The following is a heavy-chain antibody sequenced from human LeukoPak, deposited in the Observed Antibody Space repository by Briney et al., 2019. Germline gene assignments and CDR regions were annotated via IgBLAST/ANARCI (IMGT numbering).Heavy chain of an antibody. V-gene: IGHV4-4*07. J-gene: IGHJ3*02. Sequence: SETLSLTCTVSGGSISSYYWSWIRQPAGKGLEWIGRIYTSGSTNYNPSLKSRVTMSVDTPKNQFSLKLSSVSAADTAVYCCARLGITGTKIRGRAFDIWGQGTMVTVSS. CDR2: IYTSGST. D-gene: IGHD1-7*01. CDR1: GGSISSYY. CDR3: ARLGITGTKIRGRAFDI.